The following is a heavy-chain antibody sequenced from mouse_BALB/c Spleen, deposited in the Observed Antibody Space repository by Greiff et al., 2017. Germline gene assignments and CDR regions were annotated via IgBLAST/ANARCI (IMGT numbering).Heavy chain of an antibody. CDR1: GYSITSDYA. Sequence: DVHLVESGPGLVKPSQSLSLTCTVTGYSITSDYAWNWIRQFPGNKLEWMGYISYSGSTSYNPSLKSRISITRDTSKNQFFLQLNSVTTEDTATYYCARYELTGTFAYWGQGTLVTVSA. CDR3: ARYELTGTFAY. V-gene: IGHV3-2*02. J-gene: IGHJ3*01. D-gene: IGHD4-1*01. CDR2: ISYSGST.